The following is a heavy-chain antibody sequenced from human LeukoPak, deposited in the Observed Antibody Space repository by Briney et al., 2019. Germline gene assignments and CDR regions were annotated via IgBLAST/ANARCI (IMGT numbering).Heavy chain of an antibody. V-gene: IGHV1-2*02. CDR2: INPNSGGT. CDR1: GYTFTGYY. D-gene: IGHD1-7*01. CDR3: AREIGITGTTLFDY. Sequence: GASVKVSCKASGYTFTGYYMHWVRQAPGQGLEWMGWINPNSGGTNYAQKFQGRVTMTRDTSISTAYMELSRLRSDDTAVYYCAREIGITGTTLFDYWGQGTLVTVSS. J-gene: IGHJ4*02.